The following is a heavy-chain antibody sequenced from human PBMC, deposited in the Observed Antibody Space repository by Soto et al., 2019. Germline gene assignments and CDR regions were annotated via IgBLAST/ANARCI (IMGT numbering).Heavy chain of an antibody. CDR3: VRDETVLGFDY. Sequence: SETLSLTCTVSGGSITNYYWAWIRQPAGKGLEWIGRIYTSGSTNYNPSLKSRVTMSVDTSKNQFSLKLNSVTAADTAVYYCVRDETVLGFDYWGQGTLVTVS. CDR2: IYTSGST. CDR1: GGSITNYY. V-gene: IGHV4-4*07. D-gene: IGHD2-15*01. J-gene: IGHJ4*02.